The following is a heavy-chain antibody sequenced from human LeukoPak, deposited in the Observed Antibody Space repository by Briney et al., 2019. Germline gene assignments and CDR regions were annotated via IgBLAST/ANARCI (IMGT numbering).Heavy chain of an antibody. J-gene: IGHJ4*02. CDR1: GGSISSSSYY. CDR3: ASWGVVVVTTLGY. D-gene: IGHD2-21*02. V-gene: IGHV4-39*01. Sequence: SETLSLTCTVSGGSISSSSYYWGWIRQPPGKGLEWIGSIYYSGSTYYNPSLKSRVTISVDTSKNQFSLKLSSVTAADTAVYCCASWGVVVVTTLGYWGQGTLVTVSS. CDR2: IYYSGST.